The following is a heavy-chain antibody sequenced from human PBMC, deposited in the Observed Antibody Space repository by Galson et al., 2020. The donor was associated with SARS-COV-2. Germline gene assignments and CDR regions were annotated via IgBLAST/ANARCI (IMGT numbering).Heavy chain of an antibody. Sequence: ASVKVSCKASGYTFTGYYMHWVRQAPGQGLEWMGWINPNSGGTNYAQKFQGWVTMTRDTSISTAYMELSRLRSDDTAVYYCAREGSGTTGTTGDAFDIWGQGTMVTVSS. CDR1: GYTFTGYY. CDR2: INPNSGGT. D-gene: IGHD1-1*01. J-gene: IGHJ3*02. CDR3: AREGSGTTGTTGDAFDI. V-gene: IGHV1-2*04.